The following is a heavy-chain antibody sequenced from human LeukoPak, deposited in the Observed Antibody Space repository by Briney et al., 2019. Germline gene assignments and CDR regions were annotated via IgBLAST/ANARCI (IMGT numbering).Heavy chain of an antibody. CDR1: GYTFTSYG. V-gene: IGHV1-18*01. CDR2: ISAYNGNT. CDR3: AREQYYYGSGSYAY. J-gene: IGHJ4*02. Sequence: ASVKVSCKASGYTFTSYGISWVRQAPGQGLEWMGWISAYNGNTNYAQKLQGRVTMTTDTSTSTAYMELRSLRSDDTAVYYCAREQYYYGSGSYAYWGPGTLVTVSS. D-gene: IGHD3-10*01.